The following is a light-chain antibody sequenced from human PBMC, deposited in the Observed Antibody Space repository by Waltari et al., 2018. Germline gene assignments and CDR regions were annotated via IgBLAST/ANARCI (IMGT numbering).Light chain of an antibody. V-gene: IGLV1-40*01. Sequence: QSVLTQPPSVSGAPGQRVTISCTGTSSNIGAGFEVFWYQQLPGSAPKLLIFASYKRSSGFPDRISGSTSGTSASLAITGLQAEDEADYYFQSYDSSLSGRVFGGGTRLTVL. J-gene: IGLJ3*02. CDR1: SSNIGAGFE. CDR3: QSYDSSLSGRV. CDR2: ASY.